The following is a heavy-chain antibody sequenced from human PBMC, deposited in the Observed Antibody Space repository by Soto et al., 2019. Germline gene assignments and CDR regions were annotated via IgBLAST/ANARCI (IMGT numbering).Heavy chain of an antibody. Sequence: GGSLRLSCEASGYTVSSKYMSWVRQAPGKGLEWVSVIYTGGTTYYADSVKGRFTVSRDNSKNTLYLQMNSLRAEDTAVYYCARDRGVTTFYFDYWGQGTLVTVSS. J-gene: IGHJ4*02. CDR2: IYTGGTT. V-gene: IGHV3-66*01. CDR3: ARDRGVTTFYFDY. D-gene: IGHD4-17*01. CDR1: GYTVSSKY.